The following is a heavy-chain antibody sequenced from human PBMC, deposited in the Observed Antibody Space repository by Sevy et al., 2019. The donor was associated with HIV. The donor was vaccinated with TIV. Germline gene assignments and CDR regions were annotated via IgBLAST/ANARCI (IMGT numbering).Heavy chain of an antibody. J-gene: IGHJ3*01. V-gene: IGHV3-20*04. CDR3: ARRVRNYYDSSGADDVFDV. CDR2: INWNGGST. CDR1: GFTFDDYG. D-gene: IGHD3-22*01. Sequence: GGSLRLSCAASGFTFDDYGMSWVCQAPGKGLEWVSGINWNGGSTGYAESVKGRFTISRDNAKNSLYLQMNSLRAEDTALYYCARRVRNYYDSSGADDVFDVWGQGTMVTVSS.